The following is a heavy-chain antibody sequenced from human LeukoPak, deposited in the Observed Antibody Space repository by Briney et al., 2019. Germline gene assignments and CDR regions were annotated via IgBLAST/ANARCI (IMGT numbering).Heavy chain of an antibody. J-gene: IGHJ5*02. V-gene: IGHV3-7*01. CDR2: INPDGSEK. D-gene: IGHD2-2*02. CDR1: GFTFNTYW. CDR3: ATHCSSTSCYSTNWFDP. Sequence: GGSLRLSCVASGFTFNTYWISWVRQAPGKGLEWVANINPDGSEKYYVDSVKGRFTISRDNAKTSLYLQMNSLRAEDTAVYYCATHCSSTSCYSTNWFDPWGQGTLVTVSS.